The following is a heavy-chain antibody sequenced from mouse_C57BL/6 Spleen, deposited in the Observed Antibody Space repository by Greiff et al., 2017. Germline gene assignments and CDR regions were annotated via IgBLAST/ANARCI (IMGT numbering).Heavy chain of an antibody. CDR1: GFSLTSYG. J-gene: IGHJ4*01. V-gene: IGHV2-6*03. Sequence: VQGVESGPGLVAPSQSLSITCTVSGFSLTSYGVHWVRQPPGKGLEWLVVIWSDGSTTYNSALKSRLSISKDNSKSQVFLKMNSLQTDDTAMYYCARAPHYYGSSYNAMDYWGQGTSVTVSS. CDR2: IWSDGST. CDR3: ARAPHYYGSSYNAMDY. D-gene: IGHD1-1*01.